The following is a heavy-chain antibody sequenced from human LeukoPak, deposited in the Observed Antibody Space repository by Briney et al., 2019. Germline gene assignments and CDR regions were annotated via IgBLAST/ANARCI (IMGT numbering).Heavy chain of an antibody. D-gene: IGHD2/OR15-2a*01. J-gene: IGHJ3*02. CDR3: ARKNDFEI. CDR2: IYYSGRT. Sequence: SETLSLTGTVSGGSITTDHWNWIRQPPGKGLEWIGCIYYSGRTYYNPSLESRVTISVDMSKSQFSLRLTSVTAADTALYYCARKNDFEIWGQGTLVTVSS. V-gene: IGHV4-59*01. CDR1: GGSITTDH.